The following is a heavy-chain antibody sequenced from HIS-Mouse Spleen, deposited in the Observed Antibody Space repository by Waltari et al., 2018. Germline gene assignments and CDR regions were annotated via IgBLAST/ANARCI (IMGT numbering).Heavy chain of an antibody. V-gene: IGHV4-39*07. D-gene: IGHD6-13*01. J-gene: IGHJ2*01. CDR3: AREIPYSSSWYDWYFDL. Sequence: QLQLQESGPGLVNPSETLSLTCTVSGGSISSSSDYWGWIRQPPGKGLEWIGSIYYSGSTYYNPSLKSRVTISVDTSKNQFSLKLSSVTAADTAVYYCAREIPYSSSWYDWYFDLWGRGTLFTVSS. CDR2: IYYSGST. CDR1: GGSISSSSDY.